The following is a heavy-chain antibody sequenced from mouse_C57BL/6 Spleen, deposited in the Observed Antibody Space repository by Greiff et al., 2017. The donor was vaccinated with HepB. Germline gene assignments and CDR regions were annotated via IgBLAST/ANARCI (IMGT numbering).Heavy chain of an antibody. CDR2: ISYDGSN. Sequence: VQLQQSGPGLVKPSQSLSLTCSVTGYSITSGYYWNWIRQFPGNKLEWMGYISYDGSNNYNPSLKNRISITRDTSKNQFFLKLNSVTTEDTATYYCAREGETGFDYWGQGTTLTVSS. J-gene: IGHJ2*01. CDR1: GYSITSGYY. CDR3: AREGETGFDY. V-gene: IGHV3-6*01. D-gene: IGHD4-1*01.